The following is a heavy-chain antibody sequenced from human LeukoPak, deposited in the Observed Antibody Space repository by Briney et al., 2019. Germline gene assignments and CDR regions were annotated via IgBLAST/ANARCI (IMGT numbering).Heavy chain of an antibody. CDR3: VRGRGAEYDTRGY. CDR2: INAGNGNT. CDR1: GYTFTSYA. J-gene: IGHJ4*02. Sequence: ASVKGSCKASGYTFTSYAMHWVRQAPGQRREWMGWINAGNGNTKYSQKFQGRVTITRDTSASTAYMELSSLRSEDTAVYYCVRGRGAEYDTRGYWGQGTLVTVSS. V-gene: IGHV1-3*01. D-gene: IGHD3-22*01.